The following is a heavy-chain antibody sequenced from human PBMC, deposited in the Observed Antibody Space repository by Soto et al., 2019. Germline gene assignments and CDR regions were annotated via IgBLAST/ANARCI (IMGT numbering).Heavy chain of an antibody. J-gene: IGHJ6*03. Sequence: QVQLQQWGAGLLKPSETLSLTCAVYGGSFSGYYWSWIRQPPGKGLEWIGEIIHSGSTNYNPSLKSRVTISVDTSKNQFSLKLSSVTAADTAVYYCASLRGTGGSGGQFLYYYYYMDVWGKGTTVTVSS. D-gene: IGHD3-10*01. CDR3: ASLRGTGGSGGQFLYYYYYMDV. CDR1: GGSFSGYY. CDR2: IIHSGST. V-gene: IGHV4-34*12.